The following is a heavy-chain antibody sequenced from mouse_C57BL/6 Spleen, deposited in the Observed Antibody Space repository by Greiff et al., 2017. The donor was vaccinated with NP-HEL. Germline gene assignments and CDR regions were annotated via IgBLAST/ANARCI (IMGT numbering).Heavy chain of an antibody. CDR1: GYTFTSYW. D-gene: IGHD1-1*01. CDR2: IDPSDSYT. CDR3: ARRNYGSSYRYFDV. Sequence: VQLQQSGAELVMPGASVKLSCKASGYTFTSYWMHWVKQRPGQGLEWIGEIDPSDSYTNYNQKFKGKSTLTVDKSSSTAYMQLSSLTSEDSAVYYCARRNYGSSYRYFDVWGTGTTVTVSS. V-gene: IGHV1-69*01. J-gene: IGHJ1*03.